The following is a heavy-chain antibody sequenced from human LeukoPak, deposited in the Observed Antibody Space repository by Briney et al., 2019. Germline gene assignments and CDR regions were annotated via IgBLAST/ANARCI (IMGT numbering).Heavy chain of an antibody. CDR3: ARFFSGYLDY. CDR1: GFTFSSYT. D-gene: IGHD6-19*01. CDR2: ISHEGRNK. J-gene: IGHJ4*02. V-gene: IGHV3-30*04. Sequence: GGSLRLSCAASGFTFSSYTMHWVRQAPGKGLEWVAVISHEGRNKYYADSVKGRFTISRDNSKNTLYLQVNSLRPEDTAVYYCARFFSGYLDYRGQGTLVTVSS.